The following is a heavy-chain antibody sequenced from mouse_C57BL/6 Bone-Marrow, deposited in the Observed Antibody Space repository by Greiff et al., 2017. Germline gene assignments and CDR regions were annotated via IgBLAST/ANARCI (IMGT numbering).Heavy chain of an antibody. CDR2: IDPSDSYT. CDR1: GYTFTSYW. D-gene: IGHD2-10*02. V-gene: IGHV1-69*01. CDR3: ARGVYGSRYFDV. Sequence: QVQLQQPGAELVMPGASVKLSCKASGYTFTSYWMHWVKQRPGQGLEWIGEIDPSDSYTNYNQKFKGKSTLTVDKSSSTAYMQLSSLTSEDSAVYYCARGVYGSRYFDVWGTGTTVTVSS. J-gene: IGHJ1*03.